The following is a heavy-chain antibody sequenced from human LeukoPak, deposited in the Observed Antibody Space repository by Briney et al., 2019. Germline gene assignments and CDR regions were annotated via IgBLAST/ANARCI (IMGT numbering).Heavy chain of an antibody. J-gene: IGHJ4*02. D-gene: IGHD5-18*01. Sequence: GGSLRLSCAASGFTFSNYAMHWVRQAPGKGLEWVAVISYDGSNKYCADSVKGRFTISRGNSKNTLYLQMNSLRAEDTAVYYCARDYTAMVMSAPGYWGQGTLVTVSS. CDR1: GFTFSNYA. V-gene: IGHV3-30-3*01. CDR3: ARDYTAMVMSAPGY. CDR2: ISYDGSNK.